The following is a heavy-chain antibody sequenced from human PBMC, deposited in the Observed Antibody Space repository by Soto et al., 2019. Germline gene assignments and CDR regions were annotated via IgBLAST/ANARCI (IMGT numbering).Heavy chain of an antibody. V-gene: IGHV2-5*01. J-gene: IGHJ3*02. CDR3: AHRALGTVSDAFDI. CDR1: GFSLSTSGVG. D-gene: IGHD2-21*02. Sequence: SGPTLVNPTQTLTLACTFSGFSLSTSGVGVGWIRQPPGKALEWLALIFWNDDKRYSPSLKSRLTITKDTSKNQVVLTMTNMDPVDTATYSCAHRALGTVSDAFDIWGQGTMVTVSS. CDR2: IFWNDDK.